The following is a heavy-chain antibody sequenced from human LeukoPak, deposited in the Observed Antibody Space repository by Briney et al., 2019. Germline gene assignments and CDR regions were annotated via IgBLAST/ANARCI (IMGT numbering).Heavy chain of an antibody. V-gene: IGHV1-18*01. J-gene: IGHJ3*02. Sequence: ASVKVSCKASSYTFTNYAISWVRQAPGQGLEWMGWISAYNGNTNYAQKLQGRVTMTTDTSTSTAYMELRSLRSGDTAMCYCARGNYDILTGPRRTDAFDIWGQGTMVTVSS. D-gene: IGHD3-9*01. CDR3: ARGNYDILTGPRRTDAFDI. CDR1: SYTFTNYA. CDR2: ISAYNGNT.